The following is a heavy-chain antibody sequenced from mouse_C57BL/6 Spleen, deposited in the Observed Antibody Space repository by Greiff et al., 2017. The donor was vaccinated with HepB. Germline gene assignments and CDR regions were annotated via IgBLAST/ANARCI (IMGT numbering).Heavy chain of an antibody. J-gene: IGHJ4*01. CDR2: ISSGGSYT. Sequence: EVKLMESGGDLVKPGGSLKLSCAASGFTFSSYGMSWVRQTPDKRLEWVATISSGGSYTYYPDSVKGRFTISRDNAKNTLYLQMSSLKSEDTAMYYCARHRMMVTTVYYAMDYWGQGTSVTVSS. D-gene: IGHD2-3*01. CDR3: ARHRMMVTTVYYAMDY. V-gene: IGHV5-6*01. CDR1: GFTFSSYG.